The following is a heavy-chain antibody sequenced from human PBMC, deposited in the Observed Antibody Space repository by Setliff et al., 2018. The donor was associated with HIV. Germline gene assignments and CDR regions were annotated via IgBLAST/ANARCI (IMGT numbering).Heavy chain of an antibody. Sequence: SVKVSCKASGGTFSNYAISWVRQAPGQGLEWMGGIIPIFGSTKYAQKFQGGVTITADESTSTADMELSSLRSEDTAVYYCARDDHYYDLTPPRHTHALGYWGQGTLVTVSS. D-gene: IGHD3-22*01. CDR3: ARDDHYYDLTPPRHTHALGY. V-gene: IGHV1-69*13. CDR2: IIPIFGST. J-gene: IGHJ4*02. CDR1: GGTFSNYA.